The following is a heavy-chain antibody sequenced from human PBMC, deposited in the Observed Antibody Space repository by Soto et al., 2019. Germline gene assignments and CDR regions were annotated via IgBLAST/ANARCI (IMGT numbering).Heavy chain of an antibody. D-gene: IGHD3-9*01. CDR1: GGSISSYY. CDR2: IYYSGST. V-gene: IGHV4-59*08. Sequence: SETLSLTCTVSGGSISSYYWSWIRQPPGKGLEWIGYIYYSGSTNYNPSLKSRVTISVDTSKNQFSLKLSSVTAADTAVYYCARLSFDWLSNDAFDIWGQGTMVTVSS. J-gene: IGHJ3*02. CDR3: ARLSFDWLSNDAFDI.